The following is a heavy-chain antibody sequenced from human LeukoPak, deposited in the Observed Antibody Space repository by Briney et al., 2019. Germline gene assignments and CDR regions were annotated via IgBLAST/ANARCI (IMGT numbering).Heavy chain of an antibody. V-gene: IGHV3-30*18. D-gene: IGHD3-10*01. CDR3: AKVGRARGVTYFDY. CDR2: TSSDLNVK. Sequence: QTGGSLRLSCAASGFTFRNYVIHWVRQAPGKGLEWVAVTSSDLNVKLYADSVKGRFTISRDNSKNTLYLQMNSLRAEDTAVYYCAKVGRARGVTYFDYWGQGTLVTVSS. CDR1: GFTFRNYV. J-gene: IGHJ4*02.